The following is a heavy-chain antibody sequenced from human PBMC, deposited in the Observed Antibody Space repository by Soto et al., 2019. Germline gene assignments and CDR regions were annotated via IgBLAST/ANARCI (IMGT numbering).Heavy chain of an antibody. D-gene: IGHD3-22*01. V-gene: IGHV3-33*01. Sequence: HVQLVESGGGAVQPGRSLRLSCEVSGFSFSNYGMHWVRQAPGKGLEWVAVLWNDGSIEYYADSVKGRFTISRDNARNTSYLQMSGLRADDTAVYYCARDSGDSSGYYELDYWGQGTLVTVSS. CDR3: ARDSGDSSGYYELDY. CDR2: LWNDGSIE. J-gene: IGHJ4*02. CDR1: GFSFSNYG.